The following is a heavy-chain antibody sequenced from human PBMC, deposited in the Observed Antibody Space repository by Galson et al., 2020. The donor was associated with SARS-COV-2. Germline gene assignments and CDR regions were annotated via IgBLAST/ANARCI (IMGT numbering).Heavy chain of an antibody. D-gene: IGHD3-10*01. V-gene: IGHV1-58*01. CDR2: IVVGNGDT. CDR1: GFTFTNSA. J-gene: IGHJ4*02. Sequence: SVKVSCKTSGFTFTNSAVQWVRQARGQRLEWIGWIVVGNGDTKYAQKFQERVTITRDMSTSTAYMELSSLRSEDTAVYYCAAITTVRGPAYWGQGTLVTVSS. CDR3: AAITTVRGPAY.